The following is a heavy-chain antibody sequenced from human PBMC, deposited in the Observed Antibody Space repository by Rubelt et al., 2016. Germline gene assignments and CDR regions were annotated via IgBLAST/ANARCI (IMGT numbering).Heavy chain of an antibody. Sequence: QLQLQESGPGLVKPSETLSLTCTVSGGSISSSSYYWGWIRQPPGKGLEWIGGIYYRGSTHYNASLKSRVTMSVDTSKNQFSLKLSSVTAADTAVYYCARDQSSWTSWFDPWGQGTLVTVSS. CDR3: ARDQSSWTSWFDP. CDR1: GGSISSSSYY. V-gene: IGHV4-39*07. J-gene: IGHJ5*02. D-gene: IGHD6-13*01. CDR2: IYYRGST.